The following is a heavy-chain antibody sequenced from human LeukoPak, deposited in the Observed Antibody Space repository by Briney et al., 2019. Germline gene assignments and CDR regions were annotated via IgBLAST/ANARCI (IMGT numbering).Heavy chain of an antibody. J-gene: IGHJ1*01. V-gene: IGHV3-30*01. CDR1: GFTFSSYA. CDR2: ISCDGSNK. D-gene: IGHD6-13*01. Sequence: PGGSLRLSCAASGFTFSSYAMHWVRQAPGKGLEWVAVISCDGSNKYYADSVKGRFTISRDNSKNTLYLQMNSLRAEDTAVYYCGRGAAAVVAEYFQHWGQGTLVTVSS. CDR3: GRGAAAVVAEYFQH.